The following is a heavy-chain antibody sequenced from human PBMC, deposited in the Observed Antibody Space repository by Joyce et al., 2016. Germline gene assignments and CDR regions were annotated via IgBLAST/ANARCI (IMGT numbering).Heavy chain of an antibody. D-gene: IGHD5-24*01. CDR1: GFSFNTYS. Sequence: EVQLVESGGGLVQPGGSLRLSCAASGFSFNTYSLNWVRQAPGKGLEWLSYIGASSGTRYYADSVKGRFTISRDNAKNSVYLQMNSLRDEDTAVYYCARVGRTGYTCDYWGQGTLVTVSS. CDR2: IGASSGTR. J-gene: IGHJ4*02. CDR3: ARVGRTGYTCDY. V-gene: IGHV3-48*02.